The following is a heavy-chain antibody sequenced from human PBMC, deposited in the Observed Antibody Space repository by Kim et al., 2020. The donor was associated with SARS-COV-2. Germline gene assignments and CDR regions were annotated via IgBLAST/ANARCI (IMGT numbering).Heavy chain of an antibody. V-gene: IGHV3-66*02. D-gene: IGHD2-8*01. CDR2: IYSDGST. J-gene: IGHJ4*02. CDR1: GFTVSSNY. CDR3: ARGMVYAIPFDY. Sequence: GGSLRLSCAASGFTVSSNYMSWVRQAPGKGLEWVSVIYSDGSTYYADSVKGRFTISRDNSKNMLYLQMNSLRVEDTAVYYCARGMVYAIPFDYWGQGTLVTVSS.